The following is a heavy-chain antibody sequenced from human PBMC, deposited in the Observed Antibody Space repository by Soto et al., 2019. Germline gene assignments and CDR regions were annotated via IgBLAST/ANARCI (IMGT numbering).Heavy chain of an antibody. V-gene: IGHV4-31*03. CDR2: IYYSGST. Sequence: SETLSLTCTVSGGSISSGGYYWSWIRQHPGKGLEWIGYIYYSGSTYYNPSLKSRVTISVDTSKNQFSLKLSAVAAADTAGYYCAREQEGVRPHYYGMDVWGQGTTVTVSS. CDR1: GGSISSGGYY. J-gene: IGHJ6*02. CDR3: AREQEGVRPHYYGMDV. D-gene: IGHD2-8*01.